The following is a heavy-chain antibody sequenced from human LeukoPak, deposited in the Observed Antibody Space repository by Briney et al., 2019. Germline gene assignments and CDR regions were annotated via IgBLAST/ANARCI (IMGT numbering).Heavy chain of an antibody. CDR1: GGSISSYY. V-gene: IGHV4-4*07. Sequence: SETLSLTCTVSGGSISSYYWSWIRQPAGKGLEWIGRIYTSGSTNYNPSLKSRVTMSVDTSKNQFSLKLSSVTAADTAVYYCARALGYCSGGSCYGSGYDAFDIWGQGTMVTVSS. CDR2: IYTSGST. D-gene: IGHD2-15*01. J-gene: IGHJ3*02. CDR3: ARALGYCSGGSCYGSGYDAFDI.